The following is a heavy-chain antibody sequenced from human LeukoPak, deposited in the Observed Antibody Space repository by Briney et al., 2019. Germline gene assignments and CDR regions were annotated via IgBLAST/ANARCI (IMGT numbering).Heavy chain of an antibody. CDR2: ITSISSYN. CDR3: ARTSGSYAFDY. J-gene: IGHJ4*02. D-gene: IGHD1-26*01. CDR1: GFTFSDYY. V-gene: IGHV3-11*06. Sequence: GGSLRLSCAASGFTFSDYYMSWIRQAPGKGLEWISYITSISSYNKYADSVQGRFTTSRDNAKNSLYLQMNSLRAEDTAVYYCARTSGSYAFDYWGQGTLVTVSS.